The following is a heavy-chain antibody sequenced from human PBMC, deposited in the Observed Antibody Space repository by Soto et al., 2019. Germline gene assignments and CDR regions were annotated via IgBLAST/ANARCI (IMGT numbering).Heavy chain of an antibody. J-gene: IGHJ6*02. D-gene: IGHD3-22*01. CDR2: TFSNDEK. V-gene: IGHV2-26*01. CDR3: ARGAGGSGYYIYYYGMDV. Sequence: QVTLKESGPVLVKPTETLTLTCTVSGFSLSNARMGVSWIRQPPGKALEWLAHTFSNDEKSYSTSLKSRLTISKDTSKSQVVLTMTNMDPVDTATYYCARGAGGSGYYIYYYGMDVWGQGTTVTVSS. CDR1: GFSLSNARMG.